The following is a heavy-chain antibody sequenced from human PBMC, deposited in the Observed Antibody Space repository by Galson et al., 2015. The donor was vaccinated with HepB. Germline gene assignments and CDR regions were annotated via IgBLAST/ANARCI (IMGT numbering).Heavy chain of an antibody. CDR3: ARGDFRSGYSAYYFDF. J-gene: IGHJ4*02. D-gene: IGHD3-3*01. CDR2: INPSGGST. Sequence: SVKVSCKASGYTFTNYYMHWVRQAPGQGLEWMGIINPSGGSTSYAQKFQGRVTMTGDTSTSIVYMKLSSLRSEDTAVYYCARGDFRSGYSAYYFDFWGQGTLVTVSS. CDR1: GYTFTNYY. V-gene: IGHV1-46*01.